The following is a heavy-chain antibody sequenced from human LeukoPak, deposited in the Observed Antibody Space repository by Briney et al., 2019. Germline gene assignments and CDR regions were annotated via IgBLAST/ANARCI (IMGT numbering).Heavy chain of an antibody. Sequence: SETLSLTCTVSGGSISSSSYYCGWIRQPPGKGLEWIGSIYYSGSTYYNPSLKSRVTISVDTSKNQFSLKLSSVTAADTAVYYCARGETYDYGVPYYFDYWGQGTLVTVSS. CDR2: IYYSGST. D-gene: IGHD4-17*01. CDR3: ARGETYDYGVPYYFDY. CDR1: GGSISSSSYY. J-gene: IGHJ4*02. V-gene: IGHV4-39*07.